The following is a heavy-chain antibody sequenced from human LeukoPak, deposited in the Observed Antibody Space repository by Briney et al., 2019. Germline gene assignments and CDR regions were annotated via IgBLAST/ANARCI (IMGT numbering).Heavy chain of an antibody. J-gene: IGHJ3*02. D-gene: IGHD3-16*01. CDR3: ASWGGVSTFDAFDI. Sequence: GASVKVSCKASGGTFSSYAISWVRQAPGQGLEWMGGIIPIFGTANYAQKFQGRVTITADKSTSTAYMELSSLRSEDRAVYYCASWGGVSTFDAFDIWGQGTMVTVSS. CDR2: IIPIFGTA. CDR1: GGTFSSYA. V-gene: IGHV1-69*06.